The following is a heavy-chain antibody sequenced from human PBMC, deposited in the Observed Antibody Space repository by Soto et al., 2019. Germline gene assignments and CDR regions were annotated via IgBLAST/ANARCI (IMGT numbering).Heavy chain of an antibody. CDR1: GFNFSNHW. Sequence: GGSLRLSCAASGFNFSNHWMHWVRQRPGEGLVWVSRITSDGKSKAHAESVKGRFAISRDNAKNTLYLQMNGLTAEDTAVYYCARESGDWPLNWFDPWGLGTLVTVSS. D-gene: IGHD2-21*02. CDR3: ARESGDWPLNWFDP. J-gene: IGHJ5*02. V-gene: IGHV3-74*01. CDR2: ITSDGKSK.